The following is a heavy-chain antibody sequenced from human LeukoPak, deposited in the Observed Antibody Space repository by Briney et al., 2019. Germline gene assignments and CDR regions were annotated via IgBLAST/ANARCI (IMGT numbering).Heavy chain of an antibody. CDR2: ISSSSYI. Sequence: PGESLRLSCAASGFTFSSYSMNWVRQAPGKGLEWVSSISSSSYIYYADSVKGRFTISRDNAKNSLYLQMNSLRAEDTAVYYCARDRLRDYYDSSGYSNFDYWGQGTLVTVSS. CDR3: ARDRLRDYYDSSGYSNFDY. D-gene: IGHD3-22*01. V-gene: IGHV3-21*01. CDR1: GFTFSSYS. J-gene: IGHJ4*02.